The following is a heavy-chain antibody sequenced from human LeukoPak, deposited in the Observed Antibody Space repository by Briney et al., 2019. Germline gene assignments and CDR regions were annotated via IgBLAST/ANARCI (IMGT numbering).Heavy chain of an antibody. D-gene: IGHD6-13*01. Sequence: PGGSLRLSCAASGFTFSSYWMSWVRQAPGKGLEWVANIKQDGSEKYYVDSVKGRFTISRDNAKNSLYLQMNSLRAEDTAVYYCARKGIAAAGIYYYYGMDVWGQGTTVTVSS. J-gene: IGHJ6*02. CDR2: IKQDGSEK. CDR1: GFTFSSYW. V-gene: IGHV3-7*01. CDR3: ARKGIAAAGIYYYYGMDV.